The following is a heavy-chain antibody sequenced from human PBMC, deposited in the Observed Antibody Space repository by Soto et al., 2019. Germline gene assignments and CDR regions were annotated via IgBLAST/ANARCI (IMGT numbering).Heavy chain of an antibody. CDR1: GFTFSSYG. CDR2: ISYDGSNK. CDR3: AKSPRLCTNGVCQIDY. J-gene: IGHJ4*02. Sequence: QVQLVESGGGVVQPGRSLRLSCAASGFTFSSYGMHWVRQAPGKGLEWVAVISYDGSNKYYADSVKGRFTISRDNSKNTLYLQMNSLRAEDTAVYYCAKSPRLCTNGVCQIDYWGQGTLVTVSS. V-gene: IGHV3-30*18. D-gene: IGHD2-8*01.